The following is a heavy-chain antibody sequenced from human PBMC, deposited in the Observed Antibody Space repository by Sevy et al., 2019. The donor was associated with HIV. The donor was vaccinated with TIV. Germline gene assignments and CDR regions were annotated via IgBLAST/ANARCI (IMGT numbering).Heavy chain of an antibody. J-gene: IGHJ3*02. V-gene: IGHV1-2*06. CDR1: GYIFSDYN. CDR2: INPNSGVT. D-gene: IGHD1-1*01. Sequence: ASVKVSCKTTGYIFSDYNMHWVRQAPGQGLEWMALINPNSGVTIYAHNFRGRVSVTRDTSMSTAYMELSGLTSDDTAVYYCVREYINVPRTLLSFDIWGQGTMVTVSS. CDR3: VREYINVPRTLLSFDI.